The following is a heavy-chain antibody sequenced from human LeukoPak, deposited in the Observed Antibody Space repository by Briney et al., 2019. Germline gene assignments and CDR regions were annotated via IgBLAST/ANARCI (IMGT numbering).Heavy chain of an antibody. Sequence: SETLSLTCAVYGGSFCGYSWTWIRQPPGKGLEWIGEIDRSRTTNYNPSLKSRLTISVDTSKNQFSLKLSSVTAADTAVYYCARGSATGLAYWGQGTLVTVSS. J-gene: IGHJ4*02. D-gene: IGHD3-9*01. V-gene: IGHV4-34*01. CDR1: GGSFCGYS. CDR3: ARGSATGLAY. CDR2: IDRSRTT.